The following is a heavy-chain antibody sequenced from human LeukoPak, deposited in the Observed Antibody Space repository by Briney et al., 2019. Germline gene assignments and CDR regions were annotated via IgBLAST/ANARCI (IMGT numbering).Heavy chain of an antibody. J-gene: IGHJ3*02. CDR2: IYYSGST. CDR1: GGSISSYY. CDR3: ARDSRIDVDILATRADAFDI. D-gene: IGHD5-12*01. Sequence: SETLSLTCTVSGGSISSYYWSWIRQPPGKGLEWIGYIYYSGSTNYNPSLKSRVTISVDTSKNQFSLKLSSVTAADTAVYYCARDSRIDVDILATRADAFDIWGQGTMVTVSS. V-gene: IGHV4-59*01.